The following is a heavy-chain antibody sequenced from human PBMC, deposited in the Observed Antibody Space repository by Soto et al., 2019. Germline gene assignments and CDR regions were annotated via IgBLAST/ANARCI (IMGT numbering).Heavy chain of an antibody. CDR1: GFTFSSYE. CDR3: ARDLGGIGAVAGYYYGMDV. J-gene: IGHJ6*02. CDR2: ISSSGSTI. D-gene: IGHD6-19*01. V-gene: IGHV3-48*03. Sequence: PGGSLSLSCAASGFTFSSYEMSLVRQAPGKGLEWVSYISSSGSTIYYADSVKGRFTISRDNAKNSLYLQMNSLRAEDTAVYYCARDLGGIGAVAGYYYGMDVWGQGTTVTVSS.